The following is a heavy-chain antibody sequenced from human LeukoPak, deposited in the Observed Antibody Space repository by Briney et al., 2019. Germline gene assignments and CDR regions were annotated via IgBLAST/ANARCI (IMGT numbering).Heavy chain of an antibody. J-gene: IGHJ4*02. D-gene: IGHD2-2*01. CDR1: GFTFGDYA. CDR3: TRTPSAAAPFDY. CDR2: IRSKAYGGTP. V-gene: IGHV3-49*04. Sequence: GSLRLSCTGSGFTFGDYAMSWVRQAPGKGLEGVAFIRSKAYGGTPEYAASVKGRFTISRDDSKNIAYVQMNSLRTEDTAVYYCTRTPSAAAPFDYWGQGSLVTVSS.